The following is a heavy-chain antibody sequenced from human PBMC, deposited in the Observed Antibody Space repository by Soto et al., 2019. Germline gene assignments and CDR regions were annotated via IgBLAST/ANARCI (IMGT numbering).Heavy chain of an antibody. CDR2: VNPIVSMS. CDR1: GDTFNFYS. Sequence: QVQLVQSGAEVKRPGSSVKVSCKASGDTFNFYSINWVRQAPGLGLEWMGRVNPIVSMSNYAQKFQGRVTITAQKYTSTAYMEISSLRSEYTAIYYCASSYGSGYRAFDYWGQGALVTVSS. D-gene: IGHD3-10*01. J-gene: IGHJ4*02. V-gene: IGHV1-69*02. CDR3: ASSYGSGYRAFDY.